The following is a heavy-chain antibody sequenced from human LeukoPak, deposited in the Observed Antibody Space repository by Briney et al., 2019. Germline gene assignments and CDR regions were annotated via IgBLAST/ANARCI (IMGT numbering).Heavy chain of an antibody. Sequence: PSETLSLTCTVSGGSISSYNWTWIRQPPGKGLEWIGYISYSGGTNYNPSLKSRVTISVDTSKNQFSLKLSSVTAADTAVYYCARPGDYYDSSGRFDIWGQGTMVTVSS. CDR3: ARPGDYYDSSGRFDI. J-gene: IGHJ3*02. CDR2: ISYSGGT. D-gene: IGHD3-22*01. CDR1: GGSISSYN. V-gene: IGHV4-59*08.